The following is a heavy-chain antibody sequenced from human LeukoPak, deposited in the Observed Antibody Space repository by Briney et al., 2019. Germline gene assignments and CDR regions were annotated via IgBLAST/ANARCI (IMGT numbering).Heavy chain of an antibody. V-gene: IGHV4-61*08. CDR1: GGSISSGGYY. CDR3: ARDTVGAAPAPI. CDR2: IYYSGST. Sequence: SQTLSLTCTVSGGSISSGGYYWSWIRQPPGKGLEWIGYIYYSGSTNYNPSLKSRVTISVDTSKNQFSLKLSSVTAADTAVYYCARDTVGAAPAPIWGQGTMVTVSS. D-gene: IGHD6-13*01. J-gene: IGHJ3*02.